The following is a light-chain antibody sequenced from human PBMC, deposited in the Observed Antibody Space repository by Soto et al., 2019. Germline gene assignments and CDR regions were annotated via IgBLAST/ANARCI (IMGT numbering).Light chain of an antibody. CDR3: QQLNSYPLT. CDR2: AAS. CDR1: QDISDY. J-gene: IGKJ4*01. V-gene: IGKV1-9*01. Sequence: DIQLTQSPSFLSASVGDRVTITCRASQDISDYLAWYQQRPGKAPKLLIYAASTLQSGVPSRFSGSGSGTEFTLTISSLQPEDFATYSCQQLNSYPLTFGGGTKAEIK.